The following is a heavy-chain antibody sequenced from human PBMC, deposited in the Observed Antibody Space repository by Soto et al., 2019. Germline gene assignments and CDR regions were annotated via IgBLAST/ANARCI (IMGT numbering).Heavy chain of an antibody. CDR1: GFTFSSYA. V-gene: IGHV3-23*01. CDR3: AKGLYSSSLAPWFDP. Sequence: PGGSLRLSCAASGFTFSSYAMSWVRQAPGKGLEWVSAITGYGASTYYTESVKGRFTISRDNSKNTLYLQMNSLRAEDTAVYYCAKGLYSSSLAPWFDPWGQGTLVTVS. D-gene: IGHD6-13*01. J-gene: IGHJ5*02. CDR2: ITGYGAST.